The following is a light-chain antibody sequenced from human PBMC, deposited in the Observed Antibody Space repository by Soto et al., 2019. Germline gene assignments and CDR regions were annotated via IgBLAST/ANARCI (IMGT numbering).Light chain of an antibody. Sequence: IVLPKSPGTLSLSPWERATLSCRASQSVSNNYLAWYQQKPGQAPRLLIYGASTRATGIPDRFSGSGSGTDFTLTISRLEPEDFAVYYCQQYGSSSWTFGQGTKVDIK. CDR2: GAS. CDR1: QSVSNNY. CDR3: QQYGSSSWT. J-gene: IGKJ1*01. V-gene: IGKV3-20*01.